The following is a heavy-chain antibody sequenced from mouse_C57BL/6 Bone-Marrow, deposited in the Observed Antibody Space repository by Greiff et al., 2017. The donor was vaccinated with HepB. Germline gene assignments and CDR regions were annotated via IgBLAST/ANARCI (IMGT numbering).Heavy chain of an antibody. V-gene: IGHV5-2*01. J-gene: IGHJ3*01. CDR1: EYAFPSSY. D-gene: IGHD3-2*02. CDR2: INSDGGST. Sequence: EVHVVESGGGLVQPGESLKLSCESHEYAFPSSYMSWVRQTPEKRLELVAAINSDGGSTYYPDTMERRFIISRDNTKKTLYLQMSSLRSEDTALYYCAIQRRLHAWFAYWGQGTLVTVSA. CDR3: AIQRRLHAWFAY.